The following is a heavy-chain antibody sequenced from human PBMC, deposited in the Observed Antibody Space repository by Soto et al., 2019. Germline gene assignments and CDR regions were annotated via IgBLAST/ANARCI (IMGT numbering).Heavy chain of an antibody. CDR3: AGEPKGGAYDMDV. CDR2: IWSDGSRA. J-gene: IGHJ6*04. CDR1: RLTFSFYD. V-gene: IGHV3-33*01. D-gene: IGHD3-16*01. Sequence: QVQLVESGGGVVQTRTSLRLSCAASRLTFSFYDMHLVRQAPGKGLEWLAMIWSDGSRAFYAESVKGRLTISRDNSKNTVYLQMNSLRGEDTATYYCAGEPKGGAYDMDVWGKGTTVTVSS.